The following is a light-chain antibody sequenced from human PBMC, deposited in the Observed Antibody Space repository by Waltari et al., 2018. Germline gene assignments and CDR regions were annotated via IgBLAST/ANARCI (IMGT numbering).Light chain of an antibody. CDR1: KLGNRY. V-gene: IGLV3-1*01. Sequence: SYALTPPPSVSVSPRPTVSIPCSGDKLGNRYFSWYQRKSGQSPLRVLYQDSGRPSGIPERFSGSNSGNTATLTINGTKSMDEADYYCQVWDGSSVVFGGGTKLTVL. CDR2: QDS. CDR3: QVWDGSSVV. J-gene: IGLJ2*01.